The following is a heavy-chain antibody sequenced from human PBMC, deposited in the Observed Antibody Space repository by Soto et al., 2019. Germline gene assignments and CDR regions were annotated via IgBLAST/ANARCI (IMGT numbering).Heavy chain of an antibody. V-gene: IGHV3-9*01. Sequence: SLRLSCASSVFTFDDYAMHWVRQSPGKGLEWVSGISWNSGSIGYADSVKGRFTISRDNAKNSLYLQMNSLRAEDTALYYCAKDRRYSYGYSAFDIWGQSTMVHVSS. D-gene: IGHD5-18*01. J-gene: IGHJ3*02. CDR1: VFTFDDYA. CDR2: ISWNSGSI. CDR3: AKDRRYSYGYSAFDI.